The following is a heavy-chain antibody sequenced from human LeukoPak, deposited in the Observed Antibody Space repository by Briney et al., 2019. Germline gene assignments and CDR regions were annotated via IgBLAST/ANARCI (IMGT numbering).Heavy chain of an antibody. CDR2: IYTSGST. Sequence: SETLSLTCTVSGGSISSYYWSWIRQPAGKGLEWIGRIYTSGSTNYNPSLKSRVTMSVDTSKNQFSLKLSSVTAADTAVYYCAKEVGGPYYDDSYAFDIWGQGTMVTVSS. CDR1: GGSISSYY. CDR3: AKEVGGPYYDDSYAFDI. D-gene: IGHD3-3*01. V-gene: IGHV4-4*07. J-gene: IGHJ3*02.